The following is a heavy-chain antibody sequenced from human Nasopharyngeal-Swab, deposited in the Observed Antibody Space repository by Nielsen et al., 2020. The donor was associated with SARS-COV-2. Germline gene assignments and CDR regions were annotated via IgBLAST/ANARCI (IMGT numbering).Heavy chain of an antibody. CDR3: ASCSGGSCYSGWFDP. CDR2: ISYDGSNK. Sequence: EGSLRLSCAASGFTFSSYGMHWVRQAPGKGLEWVAVISYDGSNKYYADSVKGRFTISRDNSKNTLYLQMNSLRAEDTAVYYCASCSGGSCYSGWFDPWGQGTLVTVSS. D-gene: IGHD2-15*01. V-gene: IGHV3-30*03. CDR1: GFTFSSYG. J-gene: IGHJ5*02.